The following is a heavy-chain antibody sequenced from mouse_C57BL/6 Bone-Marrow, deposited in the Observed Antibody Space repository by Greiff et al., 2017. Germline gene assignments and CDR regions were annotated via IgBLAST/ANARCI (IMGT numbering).Heavy chain of an antibody. V-gene: IGHV4-1*01. J-gene: IGHJ3*01. D-gene: IGHD2-1*01. CDR3: ARLYPAWFAY. CDR1: GVDFSRYW. CDR2: INPDSSTI. Sequence: EADGVDFSRYWMSWVRRAPGKGLEWIGEINPDSSTINYAPSLKDKFIISRDNAKNTLYLQMSKVRSEDTALYYCARLYPAWFAYWGQGTLVTVSA.